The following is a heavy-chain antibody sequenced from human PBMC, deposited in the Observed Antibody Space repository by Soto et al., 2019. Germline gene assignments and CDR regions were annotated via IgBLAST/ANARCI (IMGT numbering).Heavy chain of an antibody. CDR1: GFTFSNFG. Sequence: SLKISCAASGFTFSNFGMHWVRQAPGKGLEWVAVISTTGGLKYAADSVKGRFTISRDNSKNTLYMQMNSLRPEDTAMYYCANETHSSGYGSFFDDWGQGTLVTIAS. V-gene: IGHV3-30*18. CDR2: ISTTGGLK. CDR3: ANETHSSGYGSFFDD. D-gene: IGHD3-22*01. J-gene: IGHJ4*02.